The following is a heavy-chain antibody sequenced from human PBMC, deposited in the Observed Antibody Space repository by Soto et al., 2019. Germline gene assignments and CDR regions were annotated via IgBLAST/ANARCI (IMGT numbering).Heavy chain of an antibody. Sequence: QVQLVQSGTEVKKPGASVKVSCKASGYTFTSYAIIWVRQAPGQGLEWMGWINPYNGNTNYAQKLQGRVTMTTDTSTSTAYWELRSLRSDDTAVYYCARDTAMALPDAWGQGTLVTVSS. J-gene: IGHJ4*02. CDR3: ARDTAMALPDA. V-gene: IGHV1-18*01. D-gene: IGHD5-18*01. CDR1: GYTFTSYA. CDR2: INPYNGNT.